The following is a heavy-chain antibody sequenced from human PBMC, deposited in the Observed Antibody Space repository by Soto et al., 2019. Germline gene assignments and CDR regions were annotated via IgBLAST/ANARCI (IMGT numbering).Heavy chain of an antibody. J-gene: IGHJ4*02. D-gene: IGHD5-12*01. CDR1: GLSCSNYW. V-gene: IGHV3-74*01. Sequence: EVQLVESGGGLVQPGGSLRLSCTGSGLSCSNYWIHWVRQAPGKGLVWVSRISRDGSSTTYADSVKGRFTISRDTAKSTLYLQMNSLRAEDTAVYYCARESSGYSSYFDYWGQGALVNVSS. CDR2: ISRDGSST. CDR3: ARESSGYSSYFDY.